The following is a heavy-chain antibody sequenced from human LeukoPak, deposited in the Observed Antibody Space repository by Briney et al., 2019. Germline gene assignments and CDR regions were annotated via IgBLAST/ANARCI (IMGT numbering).Heavy chain of an antibody. CDR2: INHSGST. V-gene: IGHV4-34*01. J-gene: IGHJ4*02. Sequence: PSETLSLTCAVYGESFSGYYWNWIRQSPGKGLEWIGEINHSGSTNYNPSLKSRVILSVDTSKNQFPLKLTSVTAADTAVYYCARPFSGTYGFAYWGQGTLVIVSS. CDR3: ARPFSGTYGFAY. CDR1: GESFSGYY. D-gene: IGHD6-25*01.